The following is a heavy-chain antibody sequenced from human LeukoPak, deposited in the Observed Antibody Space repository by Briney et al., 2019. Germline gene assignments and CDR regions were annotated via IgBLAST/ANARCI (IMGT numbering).Heavy chain of an antibody. J-gene: IGHJ4*02. Sequence: PGGSLRLSCAASGFTFSDYYMSWIRQAPGKGLEWVSYISSSGSTIYYADSVKGRFTISRDNAKNSLYLQMNSLRAEDTAVYYCARDRSDDYGDYLPVWGQGTLVTVSS. CDR2: ISSSGSTI. CDR3: ARDRSDDYGDYLPV. CDR1: GFTFSDYY. V-gene: IGHV3-11*04. D-gene: IGHD4-17*01.